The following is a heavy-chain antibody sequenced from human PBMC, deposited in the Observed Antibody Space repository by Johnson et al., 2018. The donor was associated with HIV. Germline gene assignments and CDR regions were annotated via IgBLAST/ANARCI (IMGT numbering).Heavy chain of an antibody. CDR2: ISYDGSNK. V-gene: IGHV3-30*03. CDR1: GFTFSSYG. CDR3: ARVVSDYNFWSGGRAFDI. Sequence: VQLVESGGGLVQPGGSLRLSCAASGFTFSSYGMHWVRQAPGKGLEWVAVISYDGSNKYYADSVKGRFTISRENSKNTLYLQMNSLRAEDTAVYYCARVVSDYNFWSGGRAFDIWGQGTMVTVSS. D-gene: IGHD3-3*01. J-gene: IGHJ3*02.